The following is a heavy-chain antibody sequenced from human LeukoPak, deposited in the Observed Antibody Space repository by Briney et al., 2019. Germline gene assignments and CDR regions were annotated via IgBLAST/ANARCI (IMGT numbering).Heavy chain of an antibody. CDR3: ARDEDADYFDY. CDR2: INHSGST. CDR1: GGSFSGYY. Sequence: PSETLSLTCAVYGGSFSGYYWSWIRQPPGKGLEWIGEINHSGSTNYNPSLKSRVTISVDTSKNQFSLKLSSVTAADTAVYYCARDEDADYFDYWGQGTLVTVSS. J-gene: IGHJ4*02. D-gene: IGHD2-15*01. V-gene: IGHV4-34*01.